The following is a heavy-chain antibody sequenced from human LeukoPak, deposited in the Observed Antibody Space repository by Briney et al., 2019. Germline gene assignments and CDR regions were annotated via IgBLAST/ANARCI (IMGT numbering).Heavy chain of an antibody. CDR2: ISPSSTI. V-gene: IGHV3-48*01. J-gene: IGHJ5*02. CDR1: GFTFSSYW. Sequence: GGSLRLSCAASGFTFSSYWMSWVRQAPGKGLEWISYISPSSTIYYADSVKGRFTISRDKAQNSLYLQMNSLRVEDTAMYYCTRVFENAWGQGTLVTVSS. CDR3: TRVFENA. D-gene: IGHD3-9*01.